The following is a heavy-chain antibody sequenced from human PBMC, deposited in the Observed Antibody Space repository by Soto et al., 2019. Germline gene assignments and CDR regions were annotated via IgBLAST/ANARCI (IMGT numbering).Heavy chain of an antibody. CDR1: VFSISGFY. D-gene: IGHD2-15*01. V-gene: IGHV1-2*02. CDR3: ARSPYSLEADGQHYYYGMDL. Sequence: EXSVKVSCKRSVFSISGFYLHWVRQAPGQGLEWMGWIKPNTDDTGYAQKFQGRVTLTWDTSSSAGYLDLSRLRSDDTAVYYCARSPYSLEADGQHYYYGMDLSGLGTTVTVSS. CDR2: IKPNTDDT. J-gene: IGHJ6*02.